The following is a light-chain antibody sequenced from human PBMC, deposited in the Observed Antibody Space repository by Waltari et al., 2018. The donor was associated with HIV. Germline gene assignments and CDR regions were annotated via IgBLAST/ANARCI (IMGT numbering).Light chain of an antibody. Sequence: QTVVTQEPSFSVSPGGTVTLTCGLSYCSVSTNNHPNWYQQTPGQAPLTIIYSTNTRSSGVPDRFSGSILGNKAALTITGAQADDESDYYCVVYMGSGGWVFGGGTKLTVL. J-gene: IGLJ3*02. V-gene: IGLV8-61*01. CDR1: YCSVSTNNH. CDR2: STN. CDR3: VVYMGSGGWV.